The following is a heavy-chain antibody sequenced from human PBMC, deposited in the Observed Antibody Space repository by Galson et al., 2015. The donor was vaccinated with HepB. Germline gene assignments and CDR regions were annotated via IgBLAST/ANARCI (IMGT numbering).Heavy chain of an antibody. D-gene: IGHD4-17*01. CDR3: ARYGDHFDY. CDR2: IYYSGST. J-gene: IGHJ4*02. V-gene: IGHV4-61*05. Sequence: SETLSLTCTVSGGSISSTSYYWGWIRRPPGKGLEWIGYIYYSGSTNYNPSLKSRVTISVDTSKNQFSLKLSSVTAADTAVYYCARYGDHFDYWGQGTLVTVSS. CDR1: GGSISSTSYY.